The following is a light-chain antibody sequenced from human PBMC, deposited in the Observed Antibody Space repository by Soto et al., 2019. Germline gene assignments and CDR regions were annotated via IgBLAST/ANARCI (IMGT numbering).Light chain of an antibody. CDR2: DND. Sequence: LTQPPSASGTPGQRVTISCSGSSSNIGINRVNWYQQFPGSAPQLVMYDNDQRPSGVPERFSGSKSGISASLAISGLQSEDEADYSCAAWDDSLNGLVFGTGTKVTVL. CDR1: SSNIGINR. J-gene: IGLJ1*01. CDR3: AAWDDSLNGLV. V-gene: IGLV1-44*01.